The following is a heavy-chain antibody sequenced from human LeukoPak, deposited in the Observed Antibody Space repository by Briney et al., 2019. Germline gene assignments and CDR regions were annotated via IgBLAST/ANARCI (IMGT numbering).Heavy chain of an antibody. J-gene: IGHJ5*02. CDR1: GGSISGYY. D-gene: IGHD3-10*01. Sequence: SETLSLTCTVSGGSISGYYWTWIRQPPRQGLEWIGYIYYSGTTNYNPSLKSRLTISVDTSKNQFSLRLTSVTAADTAVYYCARDLGGSGSYSWFDPWGQGTLVTVSS. CDR3: ARDLGGSGSYSWFDP. V-gene: IGHV4-59*12. CDR2: IYYSGTT.